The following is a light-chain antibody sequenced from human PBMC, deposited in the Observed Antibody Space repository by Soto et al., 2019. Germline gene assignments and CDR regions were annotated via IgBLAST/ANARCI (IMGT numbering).Light chain of an antibody. CDR2: GAH. Sequence: EIVLTQSPGTLSLSPGERATLSCRASQSIRSHYLAWYQQKPGQAPRLLISGAHNRAPGIPDRFSGSESGTDFTLRISRLEPEDFAVYYCQQYGSSVTFGQGNKVDIK. CDR1: QSIRSHY. V-gene: IGKV3-20*01. J-gene: IGKJ1*01. CDR3: QQYGSSVT.